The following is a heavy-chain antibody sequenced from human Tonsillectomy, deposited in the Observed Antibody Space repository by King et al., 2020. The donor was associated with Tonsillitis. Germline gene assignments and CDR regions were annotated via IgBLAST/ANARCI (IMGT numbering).Heavy chain of an antibody. CDR3: ARDSQWPLYSWFDP. J-gene: IGHJ5*02. D-gene: IGHD6-19*01. CDR2: ISYDGSNK. CDR1: GFTFRTYS. V-gene: IGHV3-30-3*01. Sequence: VQLVESGGGVVQPGRSLRLSCAASGFTFRTYSMHWVRQAPGKGLEWMAVISYDGSNKYYADSVKGRFTISRDNSENTVNLQMNSLRAEDTAVYYCARDSQWPLYSWFDPWGQGTLVTVSS.